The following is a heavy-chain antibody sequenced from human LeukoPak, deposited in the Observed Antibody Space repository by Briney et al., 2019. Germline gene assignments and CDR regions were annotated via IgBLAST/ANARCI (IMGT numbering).Heavy chain of an antibody. CDR2: IYYSGST. D-gene: IGHD3-22*01. V-gene: IGHV4-39*07. CDR1: GGSISESTFY. Sequence: SETLSLTCTVSGGSISESTFYWGWIRQPPGKGLEWIGTIYYSGSTYYNPSLKSRVTISVDTSKNQFSLKLSSVTAADTAVYYCARDRHYDSSGYYRAMDYWGQGTLVTVSS. CDR3: ARDRHYDSSGYYRAMDY. J-gene: IGHJ4*02.